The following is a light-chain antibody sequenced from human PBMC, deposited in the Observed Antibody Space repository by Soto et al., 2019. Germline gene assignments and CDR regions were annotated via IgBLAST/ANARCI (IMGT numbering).Light chain of an antibody. V-gene: IGLV2-14*01. Sequence: QSVLTQPASVSGSPGQSITISCTGTSSDVGGYKYVSWYQQHPGKAPKLMIFEVNSRPSGVSNRFSGSKSGNTASLTISGLRVADEADYYCSSFSSSSTPYVFGTGTKVTAL. J-gene: IGLJ1*01. CDR1: SSDVGGYKY. CDR2: EVN. CDR3: SSFSSSSTPYV.